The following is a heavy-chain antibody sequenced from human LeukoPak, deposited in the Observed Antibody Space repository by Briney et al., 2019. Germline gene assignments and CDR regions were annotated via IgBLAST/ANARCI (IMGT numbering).Heavy chain of an antibody. CDR3: ARCSGGSYYHSDDY. CDR1: GFSFSAYT. CDR2: ISSNSRFI. D-gene: IGHD2-15*01. Sequence: GGSLRLSCAASGFSFSAYTMNWVRQAPGKGLEWVSSISSNSRFIYDADSVKGRFTISRDNAKNLLYLQMNSLRAEDTAVYYCARCSGGSYYHSDDYWGQGTLVTVSS. J-gene: IGHJ4*02. V-gene: IGHV3-21*06.